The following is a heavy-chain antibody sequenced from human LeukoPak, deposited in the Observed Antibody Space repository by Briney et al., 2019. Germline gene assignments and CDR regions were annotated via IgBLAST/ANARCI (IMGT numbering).Heavy chain of an antibody. CDR2: INHSGST. D-gene: IGHD3-10*02. J-gene: IGHJ4*02. V-gene: IGHV4-34*01. CDR3: ARLPRGLFGEFLNFDL. CDR1: GGSFSGYY. Sequence: SETLSLTCAVYGGSFSGYYWSWIRQPPGKGLEWIGEINHSGSTNYNPSLKSRVTISVDTSKNQFSLKLNSVTAADTAVYYCARLPRGLFGEFLNFDLWGQGTPVTVSS.